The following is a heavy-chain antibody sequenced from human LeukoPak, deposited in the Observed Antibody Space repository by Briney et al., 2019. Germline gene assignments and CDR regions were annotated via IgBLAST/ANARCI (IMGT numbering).Heavy chain of an antibody. J-gene: IGHJ4*02. CDR1: GGTFSSYA. V-gene: IGHV1-69*06. Sequence: GASVKVSCKASGGTFSSYAISWVRQAPGQGLEWMGGIIPIFGTANYAQKFQGRVTITADKSTSTAYVELSSLRSEDTAVYYCARELTWFGGSFDYWGQGTLVTVSS. CDR3: ARELTWFGGSFDY. D-gene: IGHD3-10*01. CDR2: IIPIFGTA.